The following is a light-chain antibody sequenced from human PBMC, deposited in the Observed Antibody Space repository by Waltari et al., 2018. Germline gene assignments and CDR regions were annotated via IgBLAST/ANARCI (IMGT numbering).Light chain of an antibody. V-gene: IGLV2-23*02. CDR1: RSDVGGYNL. CDR2: EVN. J-gene: IGLJ3*02. CDR3: CSYAGGSTPWV. Sequence: QSALTQPASVSGSPGQSITISCTGTRSDVGGYNLVSWYQHYPGKPPKLMIYEVNKRPSGVSHRFSGSKSGNTASLTISGLQAEDEADYYCCSYAGGSTPWVFGGGTKLTVL.